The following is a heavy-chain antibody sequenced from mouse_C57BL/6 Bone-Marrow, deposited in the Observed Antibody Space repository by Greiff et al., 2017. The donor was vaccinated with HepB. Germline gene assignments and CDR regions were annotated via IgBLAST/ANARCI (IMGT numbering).Heavy chain of an antibody. CDR1: GYTFTDYE. CDR3: TREGLKKTAQALYYFDY. Sequence: QVQLQQSGAELVRPGASVTLSCKASGYTFTDYEMHWVKQTPVHGLEWIGAIDPETGGTAYNQKFKGKAILTADKSSSTAYMELRSLTSEDSAVYYCTREGLKKTAQALYYFDYWGQGTTLTVSS. CDR2: IDPETGGT. V-gene: IGHV1-15*01. D-gene: IGHD3-2*02. J-gene: IGHJ2*01.